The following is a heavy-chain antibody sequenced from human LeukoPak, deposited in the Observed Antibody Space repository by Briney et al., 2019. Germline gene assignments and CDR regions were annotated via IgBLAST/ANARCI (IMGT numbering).Heavy chain of an antibody. CDR1: GFTFTSSA. Sequence: GASVKVSCKASGFTFTSSAMQWVRQARGQRLEWIGWIVVGSGNTNYAQKFQERVTITGDMSTSTAYMELSSLRSEDTAVYYCAAGEGIAVAGTEFDYWGQGTLVTVSS. CDR3: AAGEGIAVAGTEFDY. J-gene: IGHJ4*02. D-gene: IGHD6-19*01. V-gene: IGHV1-58*02. CDR2: IVVGSGNT.